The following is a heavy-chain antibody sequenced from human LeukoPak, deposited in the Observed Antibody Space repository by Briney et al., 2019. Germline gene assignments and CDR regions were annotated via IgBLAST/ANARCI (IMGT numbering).Heavy chain of an antibody. J-gene: IGHJ4*02. CDR3: AALDHGHDY. CDR2: ISGSGGST. Sequence: GGSLRLSCAASGFTFSNSALSWVRQAPGKGLEWVSDISGSGGSTYYADSVKGRFTISRDNAKNTLYLQMNSLRAEDTAVYYCAALDHGHDYWGQGTLVTVSS. V-gene: IGHV3-23*01. CDR1: GFTFSNSA.